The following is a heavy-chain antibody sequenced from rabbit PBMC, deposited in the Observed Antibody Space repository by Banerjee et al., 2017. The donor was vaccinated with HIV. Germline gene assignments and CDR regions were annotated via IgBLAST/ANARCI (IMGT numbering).Heavy chain of an antibody. Sequence: QEQLVESGGGLVQPEGSLTLTCKASGFDFSSDAMCWVRQAPGKGPEWIACIYNGDGSTYYASWAKGRFTISKTSSTTMTLQMTSLTAADTATYFCARDGSSSAYYFNLWGPGTLVTVS. CDR3: ARDGSSSAYYFNL. J-gene: IGHJ4*01. D-gene: IGHD1-1*01. V-gene: IGHV1S47*01. CDR2: IYNGDGST. CDR1: GFDFSSDA.